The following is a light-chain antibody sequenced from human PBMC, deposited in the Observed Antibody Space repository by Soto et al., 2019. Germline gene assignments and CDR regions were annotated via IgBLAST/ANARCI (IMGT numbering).Light chain of an antibody. CDR2: DVS. CDR3: CSYAGSYTYAV. CDR1: SSDVGAYNY. J-gene: IGLJ7*01. V-gene: IGLV2-11*01. Sequence: QSVLTQPRSVSGSPGQSVTISCTGTSSDVGAYNYVSWYHQHPGKAPKLIIYDVSEWPSGVPDRFSGSKSGNTASLTISGLQAEDEADYYCCSYAGSYTYAVFGGGTQLTVL.